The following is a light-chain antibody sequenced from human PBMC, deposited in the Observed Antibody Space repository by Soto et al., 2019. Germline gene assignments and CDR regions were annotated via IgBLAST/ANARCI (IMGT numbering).Light chain of an antibody. Sequence: DVQMTQSPSSLSASVGDRVTITCRASQDINSYLAWYQQKPGNAPKSLIYAASRLQTGVPSRFSDSESGTDFTLTISNLQPEDSATYYCQQYNIYPLTFGGGTKVEIK. V-gene: IGKV1D-16*01. J-gene: IGKJ4*01. CDR3: QQYNIYPLT. CDR2: AAS. CDR1: QDINSY.